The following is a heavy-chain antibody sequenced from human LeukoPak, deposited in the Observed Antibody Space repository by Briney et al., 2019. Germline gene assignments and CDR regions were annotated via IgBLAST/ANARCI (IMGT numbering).Heavy chain of an antibody. V-gene: IGHV1-2*06. CDR3: AREELIAAAGNDY. J-gene: IGHJ4*02. Sequence: ASVKVSCKASGYTFTGYYMHWMRRAPGQGLEWMGRINPNSGGTNYAQKFQGRVTITRDTSISTAYMELSRLRSDDTAVYYCAREELIAAAGNDYWGQGTLVTVSS. D-gene: IGHD6-13*01. CDR2: INPNSGGT. CDR1: GYTFTGYY.